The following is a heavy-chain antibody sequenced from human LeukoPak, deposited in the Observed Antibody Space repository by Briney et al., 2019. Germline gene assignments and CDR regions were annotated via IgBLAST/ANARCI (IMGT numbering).Heavy chain of an antibody. J-gene: IGHJ1*01. CDR1: GFTFSSYR. CDR3: ARDCPTIAAAGTIPEYFQH. CDR2: ISSSSSYI. V-gene: IGHV3-21*01. D-gene: IGHD6-13*01. Sequence: GGSLRLSCAASGFTFSSYRMNCVRQAPGKGLEWVSSISSSSSYIYYTDSVKGRFTISRDNAKNSLYLQMNSLRAEDTAVYYCARDCPTIAAAGTIPEYFQHWGQGTLVTVSS.